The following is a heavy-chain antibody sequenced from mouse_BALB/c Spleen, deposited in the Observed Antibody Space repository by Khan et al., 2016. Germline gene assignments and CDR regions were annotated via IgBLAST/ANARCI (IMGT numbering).Heavy chain of an antibody. CDR2: INTETGEP. J-gene: IGHJ3*01. CDR3: ARTARATQAY. V-gene: IGHV9-2-1*01. D-gene: IGHD3-2*01. CDR1: GYTFTDYS. Sequence: QIQLVQSGPELKKPGETVKISCKASGYTFTDYSMHWVKQAPGKGLKWMGWINTETGEPTYADDFKGRFAFSLETSASTAYLQINNRKNEDTATYFCARTARATQAYWGQGTLVTVSA.